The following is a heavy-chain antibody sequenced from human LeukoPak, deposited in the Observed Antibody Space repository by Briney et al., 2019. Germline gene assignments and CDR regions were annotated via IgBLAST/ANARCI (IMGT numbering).Heavy chain of an antibody. CDR1: GFTVSSNY. CDR2: IYSGGST. V-gene: IGHV3-66*01. Sequence: PGGSLRLSCAASGFTVSSNYMSWVRQAPGKGLEWVSVIYSGGSTYYADSVKGRFTISRDNSKNTLYLQMNSLRAEDTAVYYCARDLSVWFGELGAHYFDYWGQGTLVTVSS. J-gene: IGHJ4*02. D-gene: IGHD3-10*01. CDR3: ARDLSVWFGELGAHYFDY.